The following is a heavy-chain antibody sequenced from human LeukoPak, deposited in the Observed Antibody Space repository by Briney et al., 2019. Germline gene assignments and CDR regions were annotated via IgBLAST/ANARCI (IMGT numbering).Heavy chain of an antibody. CDR2: IVVGSGNT. J-gene: IGHJ5*02. CDR3: AREGRSGSLDP. CDR1: GFTFTSSA. V-gene: IGHV1-58*02. D-gene: IGHD3-10*01. Sequence: ASVKVSCKASGFTFTSSAMQWVRQARGQRLEWIGWIVVGSGNTNYAQKFQERVTITRDMSTSTAYMELSSLRSDDTAVYYCAREGRSGSLDPWGQGTLVTVSS.